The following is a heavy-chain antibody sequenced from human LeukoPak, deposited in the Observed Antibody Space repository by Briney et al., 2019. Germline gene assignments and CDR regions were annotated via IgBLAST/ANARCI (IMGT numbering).Heavy chain of an antibody. J-gene: IGHJ4*02. CDR3: ARLYSSSSGQTFDY. CDR2: MNPNSGNT. Sequence: WASVKVSCKASGYTFTSYDINWVRQATGQGLEWMGWMNPNSGNTGYAQKFQGRVTMTRNTSISTAYMELSSLRSEDTAVYYCARLYSSSSGQTFDYWGQGTLVTVSS. D-gene: IGHD6-6*01. CDR1: GYTFTSYD. V-gene: IGHV1-8*01.